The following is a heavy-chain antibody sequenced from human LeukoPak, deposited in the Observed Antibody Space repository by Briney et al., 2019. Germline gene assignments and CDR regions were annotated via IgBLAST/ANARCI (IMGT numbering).Heavy chain of an antibody. D-gene: IGHD2-15*01. Sequence: ASVKVSCKAPGYTFTGYYMHWVRQAPGQGLEWMGWINPNSGGTNYAQKFQGRVTMTRDTPISTAYMELSRLRSDDTAVYYCAREVVPSHYFDYWGQGTLVTVSS. CDR1: GYTFTGYY. V-gene: IGHV1-2*02. CDR3: AREVVPSHYFDY. CDR2: INPNSGGT. J-gene: IGHJ4*02.